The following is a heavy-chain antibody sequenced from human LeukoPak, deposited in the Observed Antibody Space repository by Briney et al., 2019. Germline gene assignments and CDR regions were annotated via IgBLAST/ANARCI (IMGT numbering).Heavy chain of an antibody. Sequence: PGGSLRLSCAASEFDFSDYWMTWVRQAPGKGLEWVANIKQDGSEKYYVDSVKGRFTISRDNAKNSLYLQMNSLRAEDTALYYCARGRGFTKGVSVTGFDIWGQGTRVTVSS. J-gene: IGHJ3*02. CDR2: IKQDGSEK. D-gene: IGHD2-8*01. V-gene: IGHV3-7*01. CDR1: EFDFSDYW. CDR3: ARGRGFTKGVSVTGFDI.